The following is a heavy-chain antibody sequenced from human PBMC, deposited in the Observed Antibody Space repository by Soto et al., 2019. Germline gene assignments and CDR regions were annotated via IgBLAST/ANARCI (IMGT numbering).Heavy chain of an antibody. J-gene: IGHJ4*02. CDR2: IIPIFGTA. V-gene: IGHV1-69*13. Sequence: SVKVSCKASGGTFSNYDISWVRQAPGQGLEWMGGIIPIFGTANYAQKFQGRVTITADESTSTAYMELSSLRSEDTAVYYCAGVVVTAMGFDYWGQGTLVTVSS. CDR3: AGVVVTAMGFDY. D-gene: IGHD2-21*02. CDR1: GGTFSNYD.